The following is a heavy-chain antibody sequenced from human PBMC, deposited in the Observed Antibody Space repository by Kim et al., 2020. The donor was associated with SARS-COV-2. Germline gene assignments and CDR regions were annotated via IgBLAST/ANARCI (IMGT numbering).Heavy chain of an antibody. CDR2: INPNSGGT. CDR3: ARSSSRRSLRGMPLGY. V-gene: IGHV1-2*06. Sequence: ASVKVSCKASGYTFTGYYMHWVRQAPGQGLEWMGRINPNSGGTNYAQKFQGRVTMTRDTSISTAYMELSRLRSDDTAVYYCARSSSRRSLRGMPLGYWGQGTLVTVSS. J-gene: IGHJ4*02. CDR1: GYTFTGYY. D-gene: IGHD3-16*01.